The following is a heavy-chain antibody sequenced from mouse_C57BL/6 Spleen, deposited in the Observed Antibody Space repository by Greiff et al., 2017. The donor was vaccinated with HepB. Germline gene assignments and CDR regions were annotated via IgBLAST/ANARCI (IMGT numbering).Heavy chain of an antibody. Sequence: QVQLKESGPELVKPGASVKLSCKASGYTFTSYDINWVKQRPGQGLEWIGWIYPRYGSTKYNEKFKGTATLSVDPSSSTSYMELHSLTAEDSVVYVCDAYDYDGQSFGYWGQGTTLTVSS. J-gene: IGHJ2*01. CDR3: DAYDYDGQSFGY. V-gene: IGHV1-85*01. CDR2: IYPRYGST. CDR1: GYTFTSYD. D-gene: IGHD2-4*01.